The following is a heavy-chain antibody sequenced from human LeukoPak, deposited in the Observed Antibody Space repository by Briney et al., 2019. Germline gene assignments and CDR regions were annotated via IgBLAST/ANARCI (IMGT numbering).Heavy chain of an antibody. Sequence: GGSLRLSCTASGFTFSTSDMTWIRQAPGKRLEWVSHISSTSSILNYAESVKGRFTISRDNTKNSVFLDMHSLRGEDTAIYYCARTKWQLPWSWGLGTLVTVFS. CDR3: ARTKWQLPWS. D-gene: IGHD1-26*01. CDR2: ISSTSSIL. V-gene: IGHV3-48*03. CDR1: GFTFSTSD. J-gene: IGHJ4*02.